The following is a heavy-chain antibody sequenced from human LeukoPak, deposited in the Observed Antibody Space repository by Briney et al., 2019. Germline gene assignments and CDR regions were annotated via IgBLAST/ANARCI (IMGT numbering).Heavy chain of an antibody. D-gene: IGHD6-19*01. V-gene: IGHV1-2*02. Sequence: ASVKVSCNTSGYTFTDYYLHWMRQAPGQGLEWMGCINANSGGTNYAQKFQGRVTMTRDTSITTAYMELSSLTSGDTAVYYCARIGVPRNIAVPGPDVWGQGTLVTVSS. CDR1: GYTFTDYY. CDR3: ARIGVPRNIAVPGPDV. CDR2: INANSGGT. J-gene: IGHJ4*02.